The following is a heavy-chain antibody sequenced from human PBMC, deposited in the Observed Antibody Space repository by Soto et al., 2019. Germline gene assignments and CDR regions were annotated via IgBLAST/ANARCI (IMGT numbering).Heavy chain of an antibody. CDR1: GFTFSSYA. D-gene: IGHD6-19*01. CDR3: AKDGTGIAVALYYYYYGMDV. V-gene: IGHV3-23*01. CDR2: ISGSGGST. J-gene: IGHJ6*02. Sequence: GGSLRLSCAASGFTFSSYAMSWVRQAPGKGLEWVSAISGSGGSTYYADSVKGRFTISRDNSKNTLYLQMNSLRAEDTAVYYCAKDGTGIAVALYYYYYGMDVWGQGTLVTVS.